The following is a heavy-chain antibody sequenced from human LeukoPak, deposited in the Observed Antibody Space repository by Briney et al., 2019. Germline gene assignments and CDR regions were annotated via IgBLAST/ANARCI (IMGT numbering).Heavy chain of an antibody. CDR3: AKGPRTVRFGDRHKGMFDY. CDR1: GFTVSSNY. Sequence: GGSLRLSCAASGFTVSSNYMSWVRQAPGKGLEWVSIIYNGGTTNYADSVKGRFTISRDNSKNTLHLQMNSLRVEDTAVYYCAKGPRTVRFGDRHKGMFDYWGQGTLVTVSS. CDR2: IYNGGTT. D-gene: IGHD3-10*01. V-gene: IGHV3-53*01. J-gene: IGHJ4*02.